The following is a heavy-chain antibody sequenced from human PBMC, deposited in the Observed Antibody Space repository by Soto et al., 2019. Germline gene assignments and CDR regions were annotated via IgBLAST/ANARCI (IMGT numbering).Heavy chain of an antibody. D-gene: IGHD1-26*01. CDR2: INPSGST. J-gene: IGHJ4*02. CDR3: AREDRSYGLDY. V-gene: IGHV4-34*01. Sequence: QVQLQQWGAGLLKPSETLSLTCAVYGGSFSGYYWSWIRQPPGKGLEWIGEINPSGSTNYNPSLKSRVTISVDTSKNQFSLKLSSVTAADTAVYYCAREDRSYGLDYWGQGTLVIVSS. CDR1: GGSFSGYY.